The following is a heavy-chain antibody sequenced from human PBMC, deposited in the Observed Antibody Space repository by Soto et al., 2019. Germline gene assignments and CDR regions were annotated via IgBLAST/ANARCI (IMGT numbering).Heavy chain of an antibody. J-gene: IGHJ6*02. CDR1: GGSFRDYY. CDR3: ARDIITVIGGQIYYYFGMDV. D-gene: IGHD3-10*01. V-gene: IGHV4-34*01. CDR2: INQRGTT. Sequence: SETLSLTCAVNGGSFRDYYWSWIRQAPGKGLEWIGEINQRGTTHYNPSLKRRVNISIDTSKNQFSLDLTSVTAADTATYYCARDIITVIGGQIYYYFGMDVWGQGTTVTVSS.